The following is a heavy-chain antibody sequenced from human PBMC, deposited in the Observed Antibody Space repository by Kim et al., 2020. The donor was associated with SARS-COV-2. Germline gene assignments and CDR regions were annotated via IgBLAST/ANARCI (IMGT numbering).Heavy chain of an antibody. V-gene: IGHV4-39*01. CDR3: ARRRGDYGDSDY. Sequence: YYNPALKRRVTISVDPSKNQFSLKLSSVTAADTAVYYCARRRGDYGDSDYWGQGTLVTVSS. D-gene: IGHD4-17*01. J-gene: IGHJ4*02.